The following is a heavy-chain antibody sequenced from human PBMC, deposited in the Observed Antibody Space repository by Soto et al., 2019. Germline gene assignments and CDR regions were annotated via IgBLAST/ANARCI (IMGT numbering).Heavy chain of an antibody. CDR3: ARLEKWYYNYYGLDV. Sequence: LKISCQGSGYSFTTYWISWVRQMPGKGLEWMGKIDPGDSSTNYSPSFRGHITISVDRSINTAHLQFSSLKAADTAVYYCARLEKWYYNYYGLDVWGQGTMVTVSS. J-gene: IGHJ6*02. CDR1: GYSFTTYW. V-gene: IGHV5-10-1*01. CDR2: IDPGDSST. D-gene: IGHD1-26*01.